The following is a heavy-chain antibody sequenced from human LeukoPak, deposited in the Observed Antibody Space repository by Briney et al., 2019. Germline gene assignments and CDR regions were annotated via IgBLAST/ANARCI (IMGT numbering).Heavy chain of an antibody. J-gene: IGHJ4*02. CDR2: IHYSGCT. Sequence: ASETLSLTCTVSGDSISSGDNYWRWLRQPPGKGLEWIAYIHYSGCTYYNPSLNSRVIISGDMSKNQFSLTLNSLTAADSAMYYCARAAAGTNSWYYFDYWGQGTLVTVSS. D-gene: IGHD6-19*01. V-gene: IGHV4-30-4*01. CDR3: ARAAAGTNSWYYFDY. CDR1: GDSISSGDNY.